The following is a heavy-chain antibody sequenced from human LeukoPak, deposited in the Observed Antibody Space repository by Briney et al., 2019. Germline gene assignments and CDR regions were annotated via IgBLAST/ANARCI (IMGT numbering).Heavy chain of an antibody. CDR2: IYYSGST. CDR1: GGSISSYY. V-gene: IGHV4-59*01. CDR3: ARGRKQGLVRGMYNWFDP. D-gene: IGHD6-19*01. J-gene: IGHJ5*02. Sequence: SETLSLTCTVSGGSISSYYWSWIRQPPGKGLEWIGYIYYSGSTNYNPSLKSRVTISVDTSKNQFSLKLSSVTAADTAVYYCARGRKQGLVRGMYNWFDPWGQGTLVTVSS.